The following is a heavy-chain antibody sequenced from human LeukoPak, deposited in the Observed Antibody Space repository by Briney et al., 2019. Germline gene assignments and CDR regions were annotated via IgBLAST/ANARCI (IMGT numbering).Heavy chain of an antibody. V-gene: IGHV3-30*02. J-gene: IGHJ4*02. D-gene: IGHD2-2*03. CDR3: AKSQRGYCSSTSCYGDY. CDR2: IRYDETNK. CDR1: GFSFSSFG. Sequence: GGSLRLSCAASGFSFSSFGMHWVRQAPGKGLEWEAFIRYDETNKFYADSVKGRFTISRDNSNNTLYLQMNSLRAEDSAVYHCAKSQRGYCSSTSCYGDYWGQGTLVTVSS.